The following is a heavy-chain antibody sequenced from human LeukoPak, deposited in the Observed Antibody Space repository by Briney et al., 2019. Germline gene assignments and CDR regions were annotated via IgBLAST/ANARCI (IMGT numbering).Heavy chain of an antibody. CDR3: AKENESPDL. CDR2: MNSDGSIT. Sequence: GGSLRLSCAASGFTFSIYWMHWVRQAPGQGLVWVSNMNSDGSITNYADSVKGRFIISRDNAKNTLYLQMNNLGVEDTGIYYCAKENESPDLWGQGTLVTVSS. J-gene: IGHJ4*02. CDR1: GFTFSIYW. V-gene: IGHV3-74*01. D-gene: IGHD3/OR15-3a*01.